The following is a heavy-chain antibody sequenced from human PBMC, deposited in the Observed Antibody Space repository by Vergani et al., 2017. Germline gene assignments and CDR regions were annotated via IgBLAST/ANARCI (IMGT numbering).Heavy chain of an antibody. J-gene: IGHJ5*02. CDR1: GYTFTNYA. V-gene: IGHV7-4-1*02. D-gene: IGHD2-15*01. CDR3: VRTRSGSCTGGSCYSGWFDP. Sequence: QVQLVQSGSEVKKPGASVKVSCRASGYTFTNYALNWVRQAPGQGLEWMGWINSNSGNQTYAQGFKGRFVFSLDSSVSTSYLQINSLQPEDTAVYYCVRTRSGSCTGGSCYSGWFDPWGQGTLVTVSS. CDR2: INSNSGNQ.